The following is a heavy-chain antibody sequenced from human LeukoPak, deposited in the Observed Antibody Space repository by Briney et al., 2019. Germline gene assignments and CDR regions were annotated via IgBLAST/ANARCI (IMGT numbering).Heavy chain of an antibody. CDR1: GFTFSSYA. CDR2: ISGSGGST. CDR3: AKDIRRSIASPYYFDY. V-gene: IGHV3-23*01. J-gene: IGHJ4*02. D-gene: IGHD6-6*01. Sequence: PGGSLRLSCAASGFTFSSYAMSWVRRAPGKGLEWVSAISGSGGSTYYADSVKGRFTISRDNSKNTLYLQMNSLRAEDTAVYYCAKDIRRSIASPYYFDYWGQGTLVTVSA.